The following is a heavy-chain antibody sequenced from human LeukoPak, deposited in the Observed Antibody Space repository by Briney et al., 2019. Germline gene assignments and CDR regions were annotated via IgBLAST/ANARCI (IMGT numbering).Heavy chain of an antibody. Sequence: GESLKISCKGSGYSFTSYWIGWVRQMPGKDLEWMGIIYPGDSDTRYSPSFQGQVTISADKSISTAYLQWSSLKASDTAMYYCARLRVSWHDAFDIWGQGTMVTVSS. J-gene: IGHJ3*02. D-gene: IGHD6-13*01. CDR2: IYPGDSDT. CDR3: ARLRVSWHDAFDI. CDR1: GYSFTSYW. V-gene: IGHV5-51*01.